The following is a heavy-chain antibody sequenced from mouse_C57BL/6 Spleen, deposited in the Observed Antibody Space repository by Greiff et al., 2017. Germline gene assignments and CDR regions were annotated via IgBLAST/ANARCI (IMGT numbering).Heavy chain of an antibody. Sequence: VHVKQSGPELVKPGASVKISCKASGYSFTGYYMNWVKQSPEKSLEWIGEINPSTGGTTYNQKFKAKATLTVDKSSSTAYMQLKSLTSEDSAVYYCANCYFYAMDYWCQGTSVTVSS. CDR3: ANCYFYAMDY. V-gene: IGHV1-42*01. CDR1: GYSFTGYY. J-gene: IGHJ4*01. CDR2: INPSTGGT. D-gene: IGHD2-12*01.